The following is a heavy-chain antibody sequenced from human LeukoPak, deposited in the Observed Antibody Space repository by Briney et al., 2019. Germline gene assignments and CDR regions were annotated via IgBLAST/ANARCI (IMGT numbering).Heavy chain of an antibody. Sequence: ASVKVSCKASGFTFGAFGISWVRQAPGQGLEWVGCISGYIAAANYAQKFQDRVTMTTDRSTSTAYLELVSLRPDDTAVYHCGRGKDSYYYGVDVWGQGTTVTVSS. CDR2: ISGYIAAA. V-gene: IGHV1-18*01. CDR3: GRGKDSYYYGVDV. CDR1: GFTFGAFG. J-gene: IGHJ6*02. D-gene: IGHD3-10*01.